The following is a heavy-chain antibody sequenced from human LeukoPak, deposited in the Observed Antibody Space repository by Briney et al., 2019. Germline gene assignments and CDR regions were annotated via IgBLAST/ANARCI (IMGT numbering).Heavy chain of an antibody. D-gene: IGHD6-19*01. CDR2: IDYSGST. CDR1: GGSISSGGYY. CDR3: AREYTLYRSGWFLDY. Sequence: SSETLSLTCTVSGGSISSGGYYWSWIRQPPGKGLEWIATIDYSGSTYYNPSLKSRATISIDTSKNQFSLKVTSVTAADTAVYYCAREYTLYRSGWFLDYWGQGTVVAVSS. V-gene: IGHV4-39*07. J-gene: IGHJ4*02.